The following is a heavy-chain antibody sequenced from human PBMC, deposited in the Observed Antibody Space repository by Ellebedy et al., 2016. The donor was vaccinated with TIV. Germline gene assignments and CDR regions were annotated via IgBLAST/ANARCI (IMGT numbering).Heavy chain of an antibody. J-gene: IGHJ4*02. D-gene: IGHD1-26*01. Sequence: SETLSLXXTVSGGSINSDGYYWSWIRQHPGKGLEWIGYIFYSGSTYYNPSLKSRFSISLDMSKNQFSLKLSSVTAADTAVFYCARGGRYSGSSPDYWGQGTLVTASS. V-gene: IGHV4-31*03. CDR3: ARGGRYSGSSPDY. CDR1: GGSINSDGYY. CDR2: IFYSGST.